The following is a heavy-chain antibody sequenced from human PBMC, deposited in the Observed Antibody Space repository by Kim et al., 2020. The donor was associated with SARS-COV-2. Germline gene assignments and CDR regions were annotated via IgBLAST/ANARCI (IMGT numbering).Heavy chain of an antibody. D-gene: IGHD2-2*01. CDR3: ARDCSSTSCYDRYYYGMDV. J-gene: IGHJ6*02. CDR1: GFTFSSYS. CDR2: ISSSSSYI. V-gene: IGHV3-21*01. Sequence: GGSLRLSCAASGFTFSSYSMNWVRQAPGKGLEWVSSISSSSSYIYYADSVKGRFTISRDNAKNSLYLQMNSLRAEDTAVYYCARDCSSTSCYDRYYYGMDVWGQGTTVTVSS.